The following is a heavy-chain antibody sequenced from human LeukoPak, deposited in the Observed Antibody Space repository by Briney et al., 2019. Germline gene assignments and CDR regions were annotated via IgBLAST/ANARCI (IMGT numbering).Heavy chain of an antibody. CDR3: ARGLSTRGDSPAY. Sequence: GGSLRLSCAASGFTFSSYGMHWVRQAPGKGLEWVAVIWYDGSNKYYADSVKGRFTISRDNSKNTLYLQMNSLRAEDTAAYYCARGLSTRGDSPAYWGQGTLVTVSS. CDR1: GFTFSSYG. J-gene: IGHJ4*02. D-gene: IGHD2-15*01. V-gene: IGHV3-33*01. CDR2: IWYDGSNK.